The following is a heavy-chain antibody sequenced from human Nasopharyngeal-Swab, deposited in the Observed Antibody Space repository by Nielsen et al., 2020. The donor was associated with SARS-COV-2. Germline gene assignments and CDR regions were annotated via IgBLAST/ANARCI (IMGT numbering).Heavy chain of an antibody. J-gene: IGHJ5*02. D-gene: IGHD4-17*01. CDR2: IYHSGST. Sequence: SETLSLTCAVSGGSFSSSNWWSWVRQPPGKGLEWIGEIYHSGSTNYNPSLKSRVTISVDTSKNQFSLKLSSVTAADTAVYYCARSYGDYVWFDPWGQGTLVTVSS. V-gene: IGHV4-4*02. CDR1: GGSFSSSNW. CDR3: ARSYGDYVWFDP.